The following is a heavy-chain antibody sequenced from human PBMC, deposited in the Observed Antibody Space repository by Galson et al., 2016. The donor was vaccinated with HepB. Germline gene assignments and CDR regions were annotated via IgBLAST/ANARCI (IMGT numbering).Heavy chain of an antibody. V-gene: IGHV3-23*01. D-gene: IGHD6-25*01. CDR3: AKEGQRLAQHFHYYGMDV. CDR2: ISDRGVST. Sequence: SLRLSCAGSGLTFSCYPMTWVRQAPGKGLEWVSAISDRGVSTYYADSVKGRFTISRDNSKNTLYLQMNSLRAEDTAVYYCAKEGQRLAQHFHYYGMDVWGQGTTVTVSS. CDR1: GLTFSCYP. J-gene: IGHJ6*02.